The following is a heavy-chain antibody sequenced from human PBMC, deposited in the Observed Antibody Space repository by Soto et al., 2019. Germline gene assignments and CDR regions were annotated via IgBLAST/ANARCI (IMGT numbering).Heavy chain of an antibody. CDR1: GGTFSSYG. D-gene: IGHD2-2*01. CDR2: IIPIFGTA. Sequence: ASVKVSCKASGGTFSSYGISWVRQAPGQGLEWMGGIIPIFGTANYAQKFQGRVTITADESTSTAYMELSSLRSEDTAVYYCARVITGYCSSTSCVPENYYYYYYMDVWGKGTTVTVSS. CDR3: ARVITGYCSSTSCVPENYYYYYYMDV. J-gene: IGHJ6*03. V-gene: IGHV1-69*13.